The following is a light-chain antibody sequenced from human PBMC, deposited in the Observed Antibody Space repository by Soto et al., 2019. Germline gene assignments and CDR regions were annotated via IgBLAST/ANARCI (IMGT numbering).Light chain of an antibody. CDR1: QSVRSN. CDR2: RAS. V-gene: IGKV3-15*01. J-gene: IGKJ1*01. CDR3: QQYNNWPTWT. Sequence: IVVTQSPSTLSVSPGERATLSCRARQSVRSNLAWYQQTPGQAPSLLIYRASTRATGIPARFSGSGSGTEFTLTISSLQSEDFAVYYCQQYNNWPTWTFGQGTKVDI.